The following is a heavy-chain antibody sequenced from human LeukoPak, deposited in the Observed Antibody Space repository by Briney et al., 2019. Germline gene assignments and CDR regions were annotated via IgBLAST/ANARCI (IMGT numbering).Heavy chain of an antibody. V-gene: IGHV1-2*02. CDR3: ASEGLLRRMVGFGESNKRNWFDP. Sequence: ASVKVSCKASGYTFTGYYMHWVRQAPGQGLEWMGWINPNSGGTNYAQKFQGRVTMTRDTSISTAYMELSRLRSDDTAVYYCASEGLLRRMVGFGESNKRNWFDPWGQGTPVTVSS. D-gene: IGHD3-10*01. CDR2: INPNSGGT. J-gene: IGHJ5*02. CDR1: GYTFTGYY.